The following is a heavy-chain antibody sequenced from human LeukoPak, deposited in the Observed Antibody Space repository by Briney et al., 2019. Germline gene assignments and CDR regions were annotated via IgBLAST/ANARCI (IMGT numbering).Heavy chain of an antibody. Sequence: SQTLSLTCAISGDSVSSNSAAWNWIRHSPSRGLEGLGRTYYRSKWYNDYAVSVKGRITINPDTSKNLFSLQLNSVTPEDTAVYYCARASTIVVVPAAWDYYYGMDVWGQGTTVTVSS. CDR1: GDSVSSNSAA. J-gene: IGHJ6*02. D-gene: IGHD2-2*01. CDR3: ARASTIVVVPAAWDYYYGMDV. V-gene: IGHV6-1*01. CDR2: TYYRSKWYN.